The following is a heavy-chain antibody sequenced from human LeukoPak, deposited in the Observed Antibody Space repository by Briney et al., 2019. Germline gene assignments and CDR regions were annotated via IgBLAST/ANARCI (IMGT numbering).Heavy chain of an antibody. CDR1: GYTFTSYA. J-gene: IGHJ4*02. D-gene: IGHD5-18*01. V-gene: IGHV1-3*01. Sequence: ASVKVSCKASGYTFTSYAMHWVRQAPGQRLEWMGWINAGNGNTKYSQKFQGRVTITRDTSASTAYMELSSLRSEDTAVYYCARDGSRAPYVDTAPSFDYWGQGTLVTVSS. CDR2: INAGNGNT. CDR3: ARDGSRAPYVDTAPSFDY.